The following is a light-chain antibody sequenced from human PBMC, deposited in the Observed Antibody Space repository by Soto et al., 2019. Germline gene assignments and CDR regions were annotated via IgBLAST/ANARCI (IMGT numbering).Light chain of an antibody. J-gene: IGKJ3*01. CDR3: QQYYSTPFT. CDR2: WAS. Sequence: DIVMTQSPDSLAVSLGERATIYCKSSQSVLHSSNNKDYLAWYQQKPRQSPKLLIYWASTRESGVPDRFSGSGSATEFTLTISSLQAEDVAVYYCQQYYSTPFTFGPGTKVDIK. CDR1: QSVLHSSNNKDY. V-gene: IGKV4-1*01.